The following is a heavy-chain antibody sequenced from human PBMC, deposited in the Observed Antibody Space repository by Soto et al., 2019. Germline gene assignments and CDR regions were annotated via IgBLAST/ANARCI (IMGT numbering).Heavy chain of an antibody. CDR3: ARHLGGHVYFDY. V-gene: IGHV4-59*08. J-gene: IGHJ4*02. Sequence: SGTTYLASTVSGGTISSYYWGWIRQPPGKGLEWIGYIYYSGSTNYNPSLKSRVTISVDTSKNQFSLKLSSVTAADTAVYYCARHLGGHVYFDYWGQGTLVTVSS. CDR1: GGTISSYY. CDR2: IYYSGST. D-gene: IGHD3-16*01.